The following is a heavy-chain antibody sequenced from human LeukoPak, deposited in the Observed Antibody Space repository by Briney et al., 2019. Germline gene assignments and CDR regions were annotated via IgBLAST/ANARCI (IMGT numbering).Heavy chain of an antibody. CDR2: ISYDGSNK. CDR1: GFTFSSYA. J-gene: IGHJ3*02. Sequence: PGGSLRLSCAASGFTFSSYAMHWVRQAPGKGLEWVAVISYDGSNKYYADSAKGRFTISRGNSKNTLYLQMNGLRAEDTAVYYCARDKDYYGSVVGAFDIWGQGTMVTVSS. V-gene: IGHV3-30*04. CDR3: ARDKDYYGSVVGAFDI. D-gene: IGHD3-10*01.